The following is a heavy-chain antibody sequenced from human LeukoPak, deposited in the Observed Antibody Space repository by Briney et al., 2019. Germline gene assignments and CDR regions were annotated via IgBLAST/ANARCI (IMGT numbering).Heavy chain of an antibody. CDR1: GFAFGDYA. Sequence: GGSLRLSCAAPGFAFGDYAMYWVRQVPGKGLEWVSGINWNSGTIGYADSVKGRFTISRDNAKNTLYLQMNSLRAEDTAVYYCARDPHGYWWFDPWGQGTLVTVSS. J-gene: IGHJ5*02. V-gene: IGHV3-9*01. CDR2: INWNSGTI. D-gene: IGHD5-18*01. CDR3: ARDPHGYWWFDP.